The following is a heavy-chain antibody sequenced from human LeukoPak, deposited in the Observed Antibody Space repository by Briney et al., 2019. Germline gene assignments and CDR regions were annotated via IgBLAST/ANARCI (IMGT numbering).Heavy chain of an antibody. CDR2: INPSGGST. J-gene: IGHJ4*02. CDR1: GYTFTSYG. CDR3: ARDPNYYGSGAPRYFDY. Sequence: ASVNVSCKASGYTFTSYGISWVRQAPGQGLEWMGIINPSGGSTSYAQKFQGRVTMTRDTSTSTVYMELSSLRSEDTAVYYCARDPNYYGSGAPRYFDYWGQGTLVAVSS. V-gene: IGHV1-46*01. D-gene: IGHD3-10*01.